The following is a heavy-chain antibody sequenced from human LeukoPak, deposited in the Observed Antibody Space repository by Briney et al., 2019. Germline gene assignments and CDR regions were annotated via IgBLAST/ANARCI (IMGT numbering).Heavy chain of an antibody. CDR3: AKDLSTYFDY. CDR2: ISYDGSNK. V-gene: IGHV3-30*18. D-gene: IGHD5/OR15-5a*01. CDR1: GFTFSSYG. J-gene: IGHJ4*02. Sequence: GGSLRLSCAASGFTFSSYGMHWVRQAPGKGLEWVAVISYDGSNKYYADSVRGRFTISRDNSKNTLYLQMNSLRAEDTAVYYCAKDLSTYFDYWGQGTLVTVSS.